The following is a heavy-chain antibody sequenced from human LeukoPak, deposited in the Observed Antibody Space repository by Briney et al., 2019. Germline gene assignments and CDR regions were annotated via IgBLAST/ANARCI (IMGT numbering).Heavy chain of an antibody. CDR3: AVGCSGGSCYGY. CDR1: GFTFSSYS. V-gene: IGHV3-48*01. D-gene: IGHD2-15*01. J-gene: IGHJ4*02. CDR2: ISGSSSTI. Sequence: AGGSLRLSCAASGFTFSSYSMNWVRQAPGKGLEWVSYISGSSSTIYYADSVKGRFTISRDNAKNSLYLQMNSLRAEDTAVYYCAVGCSGGSCYGYWGQGTLVTVSS.